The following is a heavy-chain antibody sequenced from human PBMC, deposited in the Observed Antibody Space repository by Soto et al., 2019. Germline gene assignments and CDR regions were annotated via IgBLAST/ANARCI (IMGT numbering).Heavy chain of an antibody. D-gene: IGHD3-22*01. CDR3: ARYYYDSSGYYYYYGMDV. V-gene: IGHV1-18*01. Sequence: AASVKVSCKASGYTFTSYGISWVRQAPGQGLEWMGWISAYNGNTNYAQKLQGRVTMTTDTSTSTAYMELRSLRSDDTAVYYCARYYYDSSGYYYYYGMDVWGQGTKVTVSS. CDR2: ISAYNGNT. J-gene: IGHJ6*02. CDR1: GYTFTSYG.